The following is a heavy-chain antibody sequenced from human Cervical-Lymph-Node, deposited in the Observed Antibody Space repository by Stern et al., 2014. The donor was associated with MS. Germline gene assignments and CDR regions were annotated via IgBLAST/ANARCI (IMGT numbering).Heavy chain of an antibody. CDR3: ARDGIAAAGTDYYYGMDV. J-gene: IGHJ6*02. CDR2: IWSDGSNK. D-gene: IGHD6-13*01. CDR1: GFTFSSYG. V-gene: IGHV3-33*01. Sequence: MQLVESGGGVVQPGRSLRLSFAASGFTFSSYGMHWVRQDPGQGLEWVAVIWSDGSNKYYADSVKGRFTISRDNSKNTLYLQMNSLRAEDTAVYYCARDGIAAAGTDYYYGMDVWGQGTTVTVSS.